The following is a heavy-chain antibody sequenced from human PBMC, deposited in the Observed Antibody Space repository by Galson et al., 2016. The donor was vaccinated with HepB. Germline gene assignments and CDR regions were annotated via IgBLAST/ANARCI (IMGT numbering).Heavy chain of an antibody. CDR3: ARFSPGVGASRAYFDA. D-gene: IGHD3-16*01. J-gene: IGHJ4*02. V-gene: IGHV3-23*01. Sequence: SLRLSCAASGITFTTSALSWIRQPPGKGLEWVSGISGSGDSTYYASSVKGRFTISRDNSKNTLYMELASVRAEDTSVYYCARFSPGVGASRAYFDAWGQGTQVTVAS. CDR2: ISGSGDST. CDR1: GITFTTSA.